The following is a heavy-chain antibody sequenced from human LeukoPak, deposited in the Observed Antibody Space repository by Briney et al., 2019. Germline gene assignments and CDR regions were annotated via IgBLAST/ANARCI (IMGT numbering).Heavy chain of an antibody. Sequence: PSETLSLTCTVSGGSISSYYWSWIRQPPGKGLEWIGEINHSGSTNYNPSLKSRVTISVDTSKNQFSLKLSSVTAADTAVYYCARHMRILFLIAPRPNWFDPWGQGTLVTVSS. CDR2: INHSGST. CDR1: GGSISSYY. J-gene: IGHJ5*02. CDR3: ARHMRILFLIAPRPNWFDP. D-gene: IGHD2-21*01. V-gene: IGHV4-34*01.